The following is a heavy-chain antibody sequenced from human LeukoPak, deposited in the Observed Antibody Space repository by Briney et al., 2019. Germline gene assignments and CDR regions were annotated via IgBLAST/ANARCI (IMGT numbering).Heavy chain of an antibody. V-gene: IGHV3-21*01. J-gene: IGHJ4*02. CDR2: IDSSSSYI. D-gene: IGHD2-21*02. Sequence: GGSLRLSCAASGFTFSSYAMNWVRQAPGKGLEWVSSIDSSSSYIYYADSVKGRFTISRDSAKNSLYLQMNSLRAEDTAVYYCARFRTWGDKAFDYWGQGTLVTVSS. CDR3: ARFRTWGDKAFDY. CDR1: GFTFSSYA.